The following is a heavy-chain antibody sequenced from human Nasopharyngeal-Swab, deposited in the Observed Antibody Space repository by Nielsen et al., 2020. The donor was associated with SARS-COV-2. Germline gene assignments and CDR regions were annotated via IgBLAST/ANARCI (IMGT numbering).Heavy chain of an antibody. V-gene: IGHV4-34*01. CDR1: GGSFSGYY. J-gene: IGHJ4*02. CDR3: ARVDGIAAAFDY. CDR2: INHSGST. Sequence: SETLSLTCAVYGGSFSGYYWSWIRQPPGKGLEWIGEINHSGSTNYNPSLKSRVTISVDTSKNQFSLKLSSVTAADTAVYYCARVDGIAAAFDYWGQGTLVTVSS. D-gene: IGHD6-13*01.